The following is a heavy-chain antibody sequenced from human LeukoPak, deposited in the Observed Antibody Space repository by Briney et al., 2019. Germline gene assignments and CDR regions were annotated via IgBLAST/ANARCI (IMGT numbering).Heavy chain of an antibody. J-gene: IGHJ2*01. D-gene: IGHD7-27*01. Sequence: SETLSLTCAVYGGSFRGYYWSWIRQPPGKGLEWIGEINHSGSTNYNPSLKSRVTISVDTPKNQFSLKLSSVTAADTAVYYCARAPAPYWGFQGYFDLWGRGTLVTVSS. CDR1: GGSFRGYY. V-gene: IGHV4-34*01. CDR2: INHSGST. CDR3: ARAPAPYWGFQGYFDL.